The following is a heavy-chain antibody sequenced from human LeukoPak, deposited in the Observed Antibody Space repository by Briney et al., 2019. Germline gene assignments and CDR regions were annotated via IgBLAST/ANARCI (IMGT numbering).Heavy chain of an antibody. Sequence: PSETLSLTCTVSGGSISSINYYWGWIRQPPGKGLEWIGYIYYIASTNYNPSLKSRVTISLDTSKNQFSLKLSSVTAADTAVYYCARQIDIINWLDPWGQGTLVTVSS. CDR1: GGSISSINYY. CDR3: ARQIDIINWLDP. CDR2: IYYIAST. J-gene: IGHJ5*02. D-gene: IGHD2-21*01. V-gene: IGHV4-61*05.